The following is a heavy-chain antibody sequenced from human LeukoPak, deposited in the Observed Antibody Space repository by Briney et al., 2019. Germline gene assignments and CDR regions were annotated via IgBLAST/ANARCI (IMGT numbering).Heavy chain of an antibody. CDR1: DFTFSSYT. V-gene: IGHV3-21*01. D-gene: IGHD3-22*01. CDR2: ISSSSIYI. J-gene: IGHJ4*02. CDR3: ARDNYYDSSGYYYYFDY. Sequence: GGSLRLSCAASDFTFSSYTMNWVRQAPGKGLEWVSSISSSSIYIYYADSVKGRFTISRDNAKNSLCLQMNSLRAEDTAVYYCARDNYYDSSGYYYYFDYWGQGTLVTVSS.